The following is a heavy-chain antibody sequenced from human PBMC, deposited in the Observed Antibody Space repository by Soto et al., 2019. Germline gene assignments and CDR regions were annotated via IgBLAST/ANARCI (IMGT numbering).Heavy chain of an antibody. CDR3: ATEVFTGTTPTFDY. V-gene: IGHV1-24*01. J-gene: IGHJ4*02. CDR1: GYTNTKLS. Sequence: ASVNVSCKVSGYTNTKLSIHWRRQTPGKGLEWMGGFDPEDGDTIYAQNFQGRVTMTEDTSTDTAYMELSSLTSEDTAMYYCATEVFTGTTPTFDYWGQGTLVTVSS. CDR2: FDPEDGDT. D-gene: IGHD1-1*01.